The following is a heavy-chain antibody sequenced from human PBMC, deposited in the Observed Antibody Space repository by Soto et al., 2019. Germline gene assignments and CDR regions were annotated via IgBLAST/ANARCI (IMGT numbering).Heavy chain of an antibody. Sequence: ASVKVSCKASGYTFTSYGISWVRQAPGQGLEWMGWISAYNGNTNYAQKLQGRVTMTTDTSTSTAYMELRSLRSDDTAVYYCARVYVGYARFRVDYYYYGMDVWGQGTTVTVSS. CDR1: GYTFTSYG. V-gene: IGHV1-18*01. CDR2: ISAYNGNT. J-gene: IGHJ6*02. CDR3: ARVYVGYARFRVDYYYYGMDV. D-gene: IGHD2-8*01.